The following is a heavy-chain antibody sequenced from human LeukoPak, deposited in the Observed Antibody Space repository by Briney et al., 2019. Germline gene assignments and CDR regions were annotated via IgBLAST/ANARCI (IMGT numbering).Heavy chain of an antibody. CDR3: AKGGGLRFDP. J-gene: IGHJ5*02. CDR2: FSVNGGST. CDR1: GFTLRSYA. V-gene: IGHV3-23*01. Sequence: PGGSLRLSCAASGFTLRSYAMSGVGPAPAKGLEWVSAFSVNGGSTYYADSVKGRFTISRDNSKNTLYLQMNSLRAEDTAVYYCAKGGGLRFDPWGQGTLVTVSS.